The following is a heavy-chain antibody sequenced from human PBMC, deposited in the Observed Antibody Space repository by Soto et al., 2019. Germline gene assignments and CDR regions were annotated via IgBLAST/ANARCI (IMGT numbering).Heavy chain of an antibody. J-gene: IGHJ4*02. Sequence: QVHLVQSGAEVRKPGASVKVSCKASGYTFSSYAMHWVRQAPGQRLEWMGWINAGYGNTKSSQKFQDRVTISRDTSASTAYMEMTSLRSEDTAVYYCARDTGDGTFDFWGQGTLVTVS. V-gene: IGHV1-3*01. CDR3: ARDTGDGTFDF. CDR1: GYTFSSYA. D-gene: IGHD7-27*01. CDR2: INAGYGNT.